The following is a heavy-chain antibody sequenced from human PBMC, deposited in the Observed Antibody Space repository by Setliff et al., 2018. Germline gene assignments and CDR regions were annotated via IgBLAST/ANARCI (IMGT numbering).Heavy chain of an antibody. V-gene: IGHV1-69*05. CDR1: GGTFRSYG. J-gene: IGHJ6*03. D-gene: IGHD5-18*01. CDR2: TIPMFGSA. CDR3: AREGVDTRSSTDYRYYMDV. Sequence: SVKVSCKASGGTFRSYGISWVRQAPGQGLEWMGGTIPMFGSANYAQKFQGRVTIITDEFTGTAYMELSSLRFEDTAVYYCAREGVDTRSSTDYRYYMDVWGKGTTVTVSS.